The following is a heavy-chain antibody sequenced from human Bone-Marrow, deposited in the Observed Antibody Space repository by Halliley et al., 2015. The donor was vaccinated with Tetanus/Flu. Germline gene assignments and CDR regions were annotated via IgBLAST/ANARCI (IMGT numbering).Heavy chain of an antibody. D-gene: IGHD6-6*01. CDR3: ARDRRPNPSNNYYNGSDV. V-gene: IGHV3-11*06. J-gene: IGHJ6*02. CDR1: GFTFSDYY. CDR2: ISTSTSYT. Sequence: SLRLSCAASGFTFSDYYMSWIRQAPGKGLEWVSYISTSTSYTKYSDSVKGRFTISRDNAKNSLFLQMNSLRAEDTAVYYCARDRRPNPSNNYYNGSDVWGQGTTVTVSS.